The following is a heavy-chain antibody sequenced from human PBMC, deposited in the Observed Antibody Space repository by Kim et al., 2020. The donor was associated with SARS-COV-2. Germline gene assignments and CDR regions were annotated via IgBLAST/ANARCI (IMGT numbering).Heavy chain of an antibody. V-gene: IGHV4-59*01. J-gene: IGHJ4*02. CDR2: IYYSGST. D-gene: IGHD6-13*01. CDR1: GGSISSYY. Sequence: SETLSLTCTVSGGSISSYYWSWIRQPPGKGLEWIGYIYYSGSTNYNPSLKSRVTISVDTSKNQFSLKLSSVTAADTAVYYCAREGYSSSWVVDYWGQGTLVTDSS. CDR3: AREGYSSSWVVDY.